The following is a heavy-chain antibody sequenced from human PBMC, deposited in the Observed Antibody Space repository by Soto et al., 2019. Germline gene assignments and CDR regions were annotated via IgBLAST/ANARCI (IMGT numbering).Heavy chain of an antibody. J-gene: IGHJ3*02. CDR1: GFTFSDYY. CDR3: ARDRSETRPNGFDI. Sequence: WGSLRLSCAASGFTFSDYYMSWIRQAPGKGLEWVSYITSRVPTMSYADSVKGRFTISRDNARNSLYLQMNSLRVEDTAVYYCARDRSETRPNGFDIWGNGKMVTVS. V-gene: IGHV3-11*01. CDR2: ITSRVPTM. D-gene: IGHD2-15*01.